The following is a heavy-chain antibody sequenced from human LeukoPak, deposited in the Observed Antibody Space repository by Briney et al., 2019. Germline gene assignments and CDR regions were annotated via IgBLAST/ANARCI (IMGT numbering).Heavy chain of an antibody. CDR1: GYTFTSYG. D-gene: IGHD3-22*01. J-gene: IGHJ3*02. CDR2: ISAYNGNT. CDR3: ASGYYDSSRRFPSAFDI. Sequence: ASVCVSCTASGYTFTSYGISWVRQAPGQGLEWMGWISAYNGNTNYAQQLQGRLTMTTDTSTSTAYMALRSLRSDDTAAYYCASGYYDSSRRFPSAFDIWGQGTMVTLSS. V-gene: IGHV1-18*01.